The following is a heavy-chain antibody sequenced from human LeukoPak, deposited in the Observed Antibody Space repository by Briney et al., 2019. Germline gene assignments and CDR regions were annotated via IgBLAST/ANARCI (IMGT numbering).Heavy chain of an antibody. V-gene: IGHV5-51*01. Sequence: GESLKISCKGSGYTFTNYWIGWVRQMPGKGLEWMGIIYPGDSDTRYSPSFQGQVTISADKSISTAYLQWSSLKASDTAMYYCARQLPSVSSAFDIWGQGTMVITVSS. CDR3: ARQLPSVSSAFDI. D-gene: IGHD5/OR15-5a*01. CDR1: GYTFTNYW. CDR2: IYPGDSDT. J-gene: IGHJ3*02.